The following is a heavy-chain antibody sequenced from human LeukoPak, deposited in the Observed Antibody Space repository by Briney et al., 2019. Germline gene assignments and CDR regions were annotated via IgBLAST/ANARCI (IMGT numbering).Heavy chain of an antibody. D-gene: IGHD2-15*01. V-gene: IGHV3-48*03. CDR3: ARRGTTYCTVDSCHPNWFDP. CDR2: ISGSGSTI. CDR1: GFTFSSYD. Sequence: GGSLRLSCAASGFTFSSYDMNWVRQAPGKGLEWVSYISGSGSTIYYADSVKGRFTISRDNAKNSVYLLMNSLRAEDTAVYYCARRGTTYCTVDSCHPNWFDPWGQGTLVTVSS. J-gene: IGHJ5*02.